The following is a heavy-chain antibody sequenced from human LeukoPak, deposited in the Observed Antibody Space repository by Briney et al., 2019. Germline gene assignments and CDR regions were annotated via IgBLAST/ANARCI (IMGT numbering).Heavy chain of an antibody. D-gene: IGHD6-13*01. J-gene: IGHJ3*02. CDR2: ISGSGGST. V-gene: IGHV3-23*01. CDR1: GFTFSSYA. CDR3: ATSRQQQQLNDAYDI. Sequence: GGSLRLSCAASGFTFSSYAMSWVRQAPGKGLEWVSAISGSGGSTYYADSVKGRFTISRDNAKNSLYLQMNSLRAEDTAVYYCATSRQQQQLNDAYDIWGQGTLVTVS.